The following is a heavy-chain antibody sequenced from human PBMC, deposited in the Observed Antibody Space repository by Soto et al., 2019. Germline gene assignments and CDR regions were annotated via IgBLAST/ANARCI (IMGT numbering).Heavy chain of an antibody. CDR2: ISGLGGTT. D-gene: IGHD6-25*01. CDR3: VKDRLARKRQLQFDS. V-gene: IGHV3-23*01. Sequence: PGGSLRLSCAASGFTFAVHAMSWGRQAPGKGLEWVSSISGLGGTTHYADSVTGRFNISRDNSNSMMYLQVNRLRVEDTAIYYCVKDRLARKRQLQFDSWGQGTPVTVSS. J-gene: IGHJ4*02. CDR1: GFTFAVHA.